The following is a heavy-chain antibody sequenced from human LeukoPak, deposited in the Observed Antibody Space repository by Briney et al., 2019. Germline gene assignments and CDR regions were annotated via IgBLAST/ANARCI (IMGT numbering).Heavy chain of an antibody. Sequence: PSQTLSLTCTVSSGSISSGSYYWSWIRQPAGKTLEWIGRIHSSGSTSYNPSLKSRATISLDTSKNQFSLKVTSVTAADTAVYYCARSPGRGAYFDYWGQGTLATVSS. J-gene: IGHJ4*02. CDR2: IHSSGST. D-gene: IGHD1-26*01. CDR1: SGSISSGSYY. CDR3: ARSPGRGAYFDY. V-gene: IGHV4-61*02.